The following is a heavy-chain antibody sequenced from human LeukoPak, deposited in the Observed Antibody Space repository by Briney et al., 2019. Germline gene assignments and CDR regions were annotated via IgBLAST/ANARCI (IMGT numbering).Heavy chain of an antibody. Sequence: GRSLRLSCAASGFTFSSYGMHWVRQAPGKGLEWVAVISSDGVNKYSADSVKGRFTISRDNSKNTLFLQMNSLRAGDTAVYYCARGTVTMVDYWGQGTLVTVSS. CDR1: GFTFSSYG. J-gene: IGHJ4*02. CDR2: ISSDGVNK. D-gene: IGHD3-10*01. V-gene: IGHV3-30*03. CDR3: ARGTVTMVDY.